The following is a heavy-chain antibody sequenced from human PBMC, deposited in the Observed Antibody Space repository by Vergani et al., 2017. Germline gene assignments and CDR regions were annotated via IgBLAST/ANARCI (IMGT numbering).Heavy chain of an antibody. CDR1: GGSISSSSYF. V-gene: IGHV4-39*01. CDR3: ARHDSGHYDSSYYGFDV. Sequence: QLQLHKSGPGLVKPSETLSLTCTLSGGSISSSSYFWGWLRQTPGKGLEWIGSIYYSGSTYYNPSLKSRVSISVDTSKNQFSLKLSSVTAADSAVYYCARHDSGHYDSSYYGFDVWGQGTTVTVSS. J-gene: IGHJ6*02. CDR2: IYYSGST. D-gene: IGHD3-16*01.